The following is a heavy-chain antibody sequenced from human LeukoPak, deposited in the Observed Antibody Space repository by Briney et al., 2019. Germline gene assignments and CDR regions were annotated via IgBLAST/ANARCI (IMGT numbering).Heavy chain of an antibody. V-gene: IGHV3-30*03. CDR1: GFAFRTYG. J-gene: IGHJ4*02. Sequence: GGSLRLSCAASGFAFRTYGMHWVRQAPGKGLEWVAVTAHDASAKYYADSVKGRFTISRDNSKSTLYLQMNNLRTEDTATYYCATDGSGYFDYWGQGTLVSVSS. CDR3: ATDGSGYFDY. D-gene: IGHD6-19*01. CDR2: TAHDASAK.